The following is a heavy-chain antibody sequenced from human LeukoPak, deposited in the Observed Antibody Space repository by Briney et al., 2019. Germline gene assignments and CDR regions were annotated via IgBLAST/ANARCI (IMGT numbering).Heavy chain of an antibody. D-gene: IGHD6-13*01. CDR1: GFTFSGYW. CDR2: IKQDGSEI. CDR3: AREGQQLVSDY. V-gene: IGHV3-7*01. J-gene: IGHJ4*02. Sequence: GGSLRLSCAASGFTFSGYWMDWVRQAPGKGLEWVATIKQDGSEIYYVNSVKGRFTISRDNSKNTLYLQMGSLRAEDMAVYYCAREGQQLVSDYWGQGTLVTVSS.